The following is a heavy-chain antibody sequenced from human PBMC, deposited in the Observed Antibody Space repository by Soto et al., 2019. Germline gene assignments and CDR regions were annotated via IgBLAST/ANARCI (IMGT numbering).Heavy chain of an antibody. D-gene: IGHD2-15*01. V-gene: IGHV1-24*01. CDR2: FNPENGKT. J-gene: IGHJ1*01. CDR3: AGPIYCSGGSCYRGYFQH. Sequence: ASVKVSCKVSGYTLTELSMHWVRQAPGKGLEWMGGFNPENGKTNYAQKLQGRVTMTTDTSTSTAYMELRSLRSDDTAVYYCAGPIYCSGGSCYRGYFQHWGQGTLVTVSS. CDR1: GYTLTELS.